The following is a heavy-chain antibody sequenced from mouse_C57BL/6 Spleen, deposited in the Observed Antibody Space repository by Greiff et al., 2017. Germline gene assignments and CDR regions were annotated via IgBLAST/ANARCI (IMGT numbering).Heavy chain of an antibody. CDR3: ARWEFITTPFDY. V-gene: IGHV1-81*01. CDR1: GYTFTSYG. D-gene: IGHD1-1*01. Sequence: QVQLQQSGAELARPGASVKLSCKASGYTFTSYGISWVKQRTGQGLEWIGEIYPRSGNTYYNEKFKGKATLTADKSSSTAYMELRSLTSEDSAVYFCARWEFITTPFDYWGQGTTLTVSS. J-gene: IGHJ2*01. CDR2: IYPRSGNT.